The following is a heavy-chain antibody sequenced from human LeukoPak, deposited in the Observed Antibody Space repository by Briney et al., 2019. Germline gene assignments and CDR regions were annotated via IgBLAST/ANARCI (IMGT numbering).Heavy chain of an antibody. J-gene: IGHJ4*02. D-gene: IGHD3-22*01. V-gene: IGHV3-21*01. CDR1: GFTFRDYT. Sequence: PGGSLRLSCAASGFTFRDYTMNWVRQAPGKGLEWVSAISKSGTYIKYADSVKGRFTVSRDNAKNSLFLQMNSLRVEDTAVYYCARDYYDSSGYEPEYYFDYWGQGTLVTVSS. CDR2: ISKSGTYI. CDR3: ARDYYDSSGYEPEYYFDY.